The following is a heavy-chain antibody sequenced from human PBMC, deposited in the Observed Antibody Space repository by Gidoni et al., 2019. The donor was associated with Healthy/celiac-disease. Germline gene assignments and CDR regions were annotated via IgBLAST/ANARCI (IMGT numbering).Heavy chain of an antibody. Sequence: GAEVKKPGSSVKVSCKASGGTFSSYAISWVRQAPGQGLEWMGGIIPSFGTANYAQKFQGRVTITADESTSTAYMELSSLRSEDTAVYYCAFQLGTQYYYYYGMDVGGQGTTVTVSS. CDR1: GGTFSSYA. J-gene: IGHJ6*02. D-gene: IGHD7-27*01. CDR2: IIPSFGTA. CDR3: AFQLGTQYYYYYGMDV. V-gene: IGHV1-69*01.